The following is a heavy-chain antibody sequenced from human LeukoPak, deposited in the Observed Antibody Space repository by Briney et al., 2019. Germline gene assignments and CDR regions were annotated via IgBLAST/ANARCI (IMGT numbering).Heavy chain of an antibody. CDR1: GFNLGDYA. CDR2: ISGSGGST. J-gene: IGHJ4*02. V-gene: IGHV3-23*01. Sequence: GGSLRLSCIASGFNLGDYAMSWVRQAPGKGLEWVSAISGSGGSTYYADSVKGRFTISRDNSKNTLYLQMNSLRAEDTAVYYCAKDLGSDDSFYYFDYWGQGTLVTVSS. CDR3: AKDLGSDDSFYYFDY. D-gene: IGHD3-16*01.